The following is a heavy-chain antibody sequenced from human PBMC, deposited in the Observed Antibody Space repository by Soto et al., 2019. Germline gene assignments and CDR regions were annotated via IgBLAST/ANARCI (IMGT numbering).Heavy chain of an antibody. J-gene: IGHJ6*02. CDR2: IDPSDSYT. CDR3: ARRDQQLRVYCYGMDV. D-gene: IGHD6-13*01. V-gene: IGHV5-10-1*01. CDR1: GYSFTSYW. Sequence: PGESLKISCKGSGYSFTSYWTSWVRQMPGKGLEWMGRIDPSDSYTNYSPSFQGHVTISADKSISTAYLQWSSLKASDTAMYYSARRDQQLRVYCYGMDVWGQGTTFTVSS.